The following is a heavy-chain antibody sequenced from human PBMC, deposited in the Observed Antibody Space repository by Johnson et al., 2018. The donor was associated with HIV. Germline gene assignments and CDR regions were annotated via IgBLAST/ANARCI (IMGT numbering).Heavy chain of an antibody. CDR1: AFTFSSYG. V-gene: IGHV3-33*08. D-gene: IGHD6-13*01. Sequence: QVQLVESGGGGVQPGRSLRLSCAASAFTFSSYGMHWVRQAPGKGLEWVAVIWYDGSNKYYADSVKGRFTISRDNSKNTLYLQMNSLRAEDTAVYYCAREKLRYSRPSKHDAFDIGGQGTMVTVSS. J-gene: IGHJ3*02. CDR2: IWYDGSNK. CDR3: AREKLRYSRPSKHDAFDI.